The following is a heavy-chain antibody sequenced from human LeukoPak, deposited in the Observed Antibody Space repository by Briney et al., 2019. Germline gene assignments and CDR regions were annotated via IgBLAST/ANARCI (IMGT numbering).Heavy chain of an antibody. Sequence: SGTLSLTCTVSGGSISSYYWSWIRQPPGKGLEWIGYIYYSGSTNYNPSLKSRVTISVDTSKNQFSLKLSSVTAADTAAYYCARGRGLALRGFDPWGQGTLVTVSS. CDR2: IYYSGST. D-gene: IGHD3/OR15-3a*01. J-gene: IGHJ5*02. CDR3: ARGRGLALRGFDP. V-gene: IGHV4-59*01. CDR1: GGSISSYY.